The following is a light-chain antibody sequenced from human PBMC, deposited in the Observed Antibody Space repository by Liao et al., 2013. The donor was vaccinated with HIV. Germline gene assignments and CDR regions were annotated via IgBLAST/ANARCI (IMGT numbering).Light chain of an antibody. V-gene: IGLV3-1*01. J-gene: IGLJ3*02. Sequence: SYELTQPPSVSVSPGQTASIPCSGDKLGERYACWYQQKPGQSPVLVIYQDTKRPSGIPERFSGSNSGNTATLTISRAEAGDEADYSCQVWDSNSDYWVFGGGTKLTVL. CDR1: KLGERY. CDR3: QVWDSNSDYWV. CDR2: QDT.